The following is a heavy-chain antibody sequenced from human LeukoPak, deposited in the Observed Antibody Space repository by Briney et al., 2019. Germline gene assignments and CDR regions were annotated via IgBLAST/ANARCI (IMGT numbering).Heavy chain of an antibody. V-gene: IGHV3-23*01. Sequence: GGSLRLSCAASGFTFSDYYMSWIRQAPGKGLEWVSGVSGSGDNTYYADSVKGRFTISRDNSKNTLYLQMYSLRAEDTAVYYCAKGSGSLSSYYYYMDVWGKGTTVTVSS. CDR2: VSGSGDNT. D-gene: IGHD1-26*01. CDR3: AKGSGSLSSYYYYMDV. CDR1: GFTFSDYY. J-gene: IGHJ6*03.